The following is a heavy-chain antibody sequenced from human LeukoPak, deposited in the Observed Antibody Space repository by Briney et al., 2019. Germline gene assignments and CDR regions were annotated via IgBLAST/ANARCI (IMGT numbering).Heavy chain of an antibody. J-gene: IGHJ6*03. CDR3: AKVPRWVYYYYYMDV. D-gene: IGHD4-23*01. V-gene: IGHV3-23*01. CDR1: GFTFSSYG. Sequence: PGGSLRLSCAAPGFTFSSYGMSWVRQAPGKGLEWVSAISGSGGSTYYADSVKGRFTISRDNSKNTLYLQMNSLRAEDTAVYYCAKVPRWVYYYYYMDVWGKGTTVTISS. CDR2: ISGSGGST.